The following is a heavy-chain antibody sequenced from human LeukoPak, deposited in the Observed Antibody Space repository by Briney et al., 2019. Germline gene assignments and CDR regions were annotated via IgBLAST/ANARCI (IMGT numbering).Heavy chain of an antibody. J-gene: IGHJ4*02. V-gene: IGHV3-7*01. Sequence: GGSLRLSCAASGLTFSSFSFNWVRQGPGKGLEWVANIKGDGGEKYADSVEGRFTISRDNAKNSVYLQMNSLRAEDTAVYYCVRDNRWASDYWGQGTLVTVSS. CDR3: VRDNRWASDY. D-gene: IGHD4-23*01. CDR1: GLTFSSFS. CDR2: IKGDGGEK.